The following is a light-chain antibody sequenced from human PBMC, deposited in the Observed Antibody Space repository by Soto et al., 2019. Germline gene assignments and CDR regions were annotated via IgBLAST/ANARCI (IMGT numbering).Light chain of an antibody. CDR2: GTS. CDR1: QTISSNY. CDR3: QQYVSWT. V-gene: IGKV3-20*01. J-gene: IGKJ1*01. Sequence: EIVLTQSPGTLSVSPGERATLSCRASQTISSNYLAWYQQKPGQAPSLLIYGTSSRATGIPDRFSGSGSGTDFTLTISGLEPDESAIYYCQQYVSWTFGQGTKVEIK.